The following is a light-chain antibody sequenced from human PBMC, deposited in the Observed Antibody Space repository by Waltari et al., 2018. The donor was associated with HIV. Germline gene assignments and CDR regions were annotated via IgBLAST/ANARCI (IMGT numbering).Light chain of an antibody. Sequence: IVLTPFTGPLFLSQGDRDMLSCRASQSVRSSYLAWYQQKPGQTPRLLIYGVSSRATGIPDRFSGSGSGTEFILTISRLEPEDFAVYYCQQYDSPPRTFGQGTKVEIK. CDR3: QQYDSPPRT. J-gene: IGKJ1*01. CDR2: GVS. CDR1: QSVRSSY. V-gene: IGKV3-20*01.